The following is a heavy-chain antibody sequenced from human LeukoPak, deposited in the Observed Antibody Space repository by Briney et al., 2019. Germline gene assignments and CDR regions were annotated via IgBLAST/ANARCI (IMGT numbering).Heavy chain of an antibody. D-gene: IGHD3-22*01. CDR3: ARDGYSYYDSSGYYFDY. CDR1: GGSISSGGYS. J-gene: IGHJ4*02. CDR2: IYTSGST. V-gene: IGHV4-61*02. Sequence: SETLSLTCAVSGGSISSGGYSWSWLRQPPGKGLEWIGRIYTSGSTNYNPSLKSRVTMSVDTSRNQFSLKLSSVTAADTAVYYCARDGYSYYDSSGYYFDYWGQGTLVTVSS.